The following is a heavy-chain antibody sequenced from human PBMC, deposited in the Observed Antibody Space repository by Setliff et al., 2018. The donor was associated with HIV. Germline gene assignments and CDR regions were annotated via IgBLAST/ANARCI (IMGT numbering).Heavy chain of an antibody. D-gene: IGHD3-16*02. V-gene: IGHV4-30-4*08. Sequence: SETLSLTCTVSGGSISSGYYYWSWIRQHPGKGLEWIGYIYYSGNPFYNPSLRSRVTISVDTSKNQFYLNLNSVTDADTALYYCARHKDSDYVWGSYRPDGFDIWGQGTTVTVSS. CDR3: ARHKDSDYVWGSYRPDGFDI. CDR1: GGSISSGYYY. CDR2: IYYSGNP. J-gene: IGHJ3*02.